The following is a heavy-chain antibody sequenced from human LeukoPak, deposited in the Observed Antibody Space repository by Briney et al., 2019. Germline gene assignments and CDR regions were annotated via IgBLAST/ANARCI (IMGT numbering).Heavy chain of an antibody. D-gene: IGHD2/OR15-2a*01. J-gene: IGHJ4*02. Sequence: GGSLRLSCAASGLTFSNHGMHWVRQAPGKGLEWVAMITSDGNNKYYADSVKDRFTISRDDSKNTQYLQMNSLRDEDTAVYYCAKDKIFRYLDYWGQGALVTVTS. CDR2: ITSDGNNK. V-gene: IGHV3-30*18. CDR3: AKDKIFRYLDY. CDR1: GLTFSNHG.